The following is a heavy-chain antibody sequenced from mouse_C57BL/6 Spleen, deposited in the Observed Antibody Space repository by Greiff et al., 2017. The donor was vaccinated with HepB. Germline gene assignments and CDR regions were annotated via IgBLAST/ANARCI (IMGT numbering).Heavy chain of an antibody. V-gene: IGHV7-3*01. CDR1: GFTFTDYY. CDR2: IRNKANGYTT. J-gene: IGHJ4*01. Sequence: EVQVVESGGGLVQPGGSLSLSCAASGFTFTDYYMSWVRQPPGKALEWLGFIRNKANGYTTEYSASVKGRFTISRDNSQSILYLQMKALRAEDSATYYCARRLYAMDYWGQGTSVTVSS. D-gene: IGHD6-5*01. CDR3: ARRLYAMDY.